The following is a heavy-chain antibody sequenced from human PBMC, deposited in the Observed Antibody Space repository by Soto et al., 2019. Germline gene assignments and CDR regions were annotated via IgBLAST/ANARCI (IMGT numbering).Heavy chain of an antibody. J-gene: IGHJ4*02. CDR3: ARDRIWFGELLYGYYFDY. Sequence: GGSLRLSCAASGFTFSSYSMNWVRQAPGKGLEWVSYISSSSSTIYYADSVKGRFTISRDSAKNSLYLQMNSLRDEDTAVYYCARDRIWFGELLYGYYFDYWGQGTLVTVSS. CDR2: ISSSSSTI. D-gene: IGHD3-10*01. V-gene: IGHV3-48*02. CDR1: GFTFSSYS.